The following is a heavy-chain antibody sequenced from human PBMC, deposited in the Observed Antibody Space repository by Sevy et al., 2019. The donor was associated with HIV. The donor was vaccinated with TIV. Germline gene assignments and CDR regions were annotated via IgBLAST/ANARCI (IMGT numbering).Heavy chain of an antibody. Sequence: SETLSLTCAVYGGSFSGYCWSWIRQPPGKGLEWIGEINHSGSTNYNPSLKSRVTISVDTSKNQFSLKLSSVTAADTAVYYCARADTMVVTGDYFDYWGQGTLVTVSS. V-gene: IGHV4-34*01. J-gene: IGHJ4*02. CDR1: GGSFSGYC. CDR3: ARADTMVVTGDYFDY. D-gene: IGHD2-15*01. CDR2: INHSGST.